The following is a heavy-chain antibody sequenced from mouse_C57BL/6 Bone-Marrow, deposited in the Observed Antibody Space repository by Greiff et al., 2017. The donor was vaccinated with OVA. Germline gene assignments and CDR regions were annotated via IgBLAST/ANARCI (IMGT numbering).Heavy chain of an antibody. Sequence: QVQLQQPGAELVMPGASVKLSCKASGFTFTSYWMHWVKQRPGQGLEWIGEIDPSDSYTNYNQKFKGKSTLTVDKSSSTAYMQLSSLTSEDSAVYYCARRQLGRRWYFDVWGTGTTVTVS. J-gene: IGHJ1*03. CDR3: ARRQLGRRWYFDV. D-gene: IGHD4-1*02. CDR2: IDPSDSYT. CDR1: GFTFTSYW. V-gene: IGHV1-69*01.